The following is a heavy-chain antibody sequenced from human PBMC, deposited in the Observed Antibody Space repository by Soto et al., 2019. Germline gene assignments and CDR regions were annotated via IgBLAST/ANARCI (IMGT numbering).Heavy chain of an antibody. CDR1: GFTFKNAW. V-gene: IGHV3-15*04. CDR3: TTVNCNGTSCWYYFAY. J-gene: IGHJ4*02. Sequence: EVQLVESGGGLVKPGGSLRLSCAASGFTFKNAWMSWVRQAPGRGPEWVGSIESNSDVGTTDYAAPVKGRFTISIDDSTNTLSLQMNSLKTGDTAAHYFTTVNCNGTSCWYYFAYWGRGTLVTVSA. CDR2: IESNSDVGTT. D-gene: IGHD2-15*01.